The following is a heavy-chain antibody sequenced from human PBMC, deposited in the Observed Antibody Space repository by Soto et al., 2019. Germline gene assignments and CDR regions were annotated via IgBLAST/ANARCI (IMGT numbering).Heavy chain of an antibody. CDR3: ARARGAMLRTSRRYYFES. V-gene: IGHV4-31*03. CDR1: GDSITNGGFY. D-gene: IGHD3-10*02. Sequence: PSETLSLTCSVSGDSITNGGFYWSWIRQHPGRGLEWIGHIHYSGSTYFKPSLKSRVTISIDTSKNQFSLKLSSVTAADTAVYYCARARGAMLRTSRRYYFESWGQGTLVTVFS. CDR2: IHYSGST. J-gene: IGHJ4*02.